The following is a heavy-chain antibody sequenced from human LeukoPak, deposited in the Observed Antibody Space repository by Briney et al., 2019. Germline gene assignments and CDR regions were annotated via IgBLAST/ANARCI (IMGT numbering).Heavy chain of an antibody. CDR3: AKGLLYGMDV. CDR2: ISWNSGSI. CDR1: GFTFDDYA. J-gene: IGHJ6*02. V-gene: IGHV3-9*01. Sequence: GRSLRLSCAASGFTFDDYALHWVRQAPGKGLEWVSGISWNSGSIGYADSVKGRFTISRDNAKNSLYLQMNSLRAEDTAVYYCAKGLLYGMDVWGQGTTVTVSS.